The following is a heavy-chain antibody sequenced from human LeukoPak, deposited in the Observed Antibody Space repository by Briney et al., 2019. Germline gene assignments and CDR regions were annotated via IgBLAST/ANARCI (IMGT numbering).Heavy chain of an antibody. Sequence: PSKTLSLTCTVSGGSINTYYWSSIRQPPGKGLEWLGYASHSGSTNASPALKSRVSTSVDTSKNQFFLKLSSVTAADTAVYYCARDLPVVGGAFDIWGQGTMVTVSS. D-gene: IGHD4-23*01. CDR3: ARDLPVVGGAFDI. V-gene: IGHV4-59*01. CDR1: GGSINTYY. J-gene: IGHJ3*02. CDR2: ASHSGST.